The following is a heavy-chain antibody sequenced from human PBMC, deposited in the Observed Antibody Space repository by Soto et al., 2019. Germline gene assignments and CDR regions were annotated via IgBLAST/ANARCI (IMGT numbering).Heavy chain of an antibody. J-gene: IGHJ4*02. CDR2: INHSGST. Sequence: QVQLQQWGAGLLKPSETLSLTCAVYGGSFSGYYWNWIRQPPGKGLEWIGEINHSGSTNYNPSLKSRVTISVDTSKNQFSLKLSSVTAADTAVYYCASGWGGMFDYWGQGTLVTVSS. D-gene: IGHD7-27*01. CDR3: ASGWGGMFDY. CDR1: GGSFSGYY. V-gene: IGHV4-34*01.